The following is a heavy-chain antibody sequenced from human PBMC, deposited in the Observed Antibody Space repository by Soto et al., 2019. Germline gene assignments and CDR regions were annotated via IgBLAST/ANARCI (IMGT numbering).Heavy chain of an antibody. Sequence: QVQLVQSGAEVKKPGSSVKVSCKASGGTFSSYTISWVRQAPGQGLEWMGRIIPILGIANYAQKFQGRVTITADKSTSTAYMELSSLRSEDTAVYYCARRTYGSGSHTPDYWGQGTLVTVSS. CDR1: GGTFSSYT. D-gene: IGHD3-10*01. CDR2: IIPILGIA. J-gene: IGHJ4*02. CDR3: ARRTYGSGSHTPDY. V-gene: IGHV1-69*02.